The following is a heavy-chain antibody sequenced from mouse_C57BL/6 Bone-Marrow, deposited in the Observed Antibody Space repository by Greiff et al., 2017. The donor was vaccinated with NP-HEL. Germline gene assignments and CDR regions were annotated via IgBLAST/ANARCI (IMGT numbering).Heavy chain of an antibody. J-gene: IGHJ4*01. Sequence: EVKVVESGGDLVKPGGSLKLSCAASGFTFSSYGMSWVRQTPDKRLEWVATISSGGSYTYYPDSVKGRFTISRDNAKNTLYLQMSSLKSEDTAMYYCASRDSSMDYWGQGTSVTVSS. CDR1: GFTFSSYG. D-gene: IGHD3-2*01. CDR3: ASRDSSMDY. CDR2: ISSGGSYT. V-gene: IGHV5-6*02.